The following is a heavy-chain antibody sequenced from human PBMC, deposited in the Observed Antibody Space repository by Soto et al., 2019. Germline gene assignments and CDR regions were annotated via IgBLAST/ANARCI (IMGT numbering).Heavy chain of an antibody. CDR3: ARDLSSGWLRG. CDR1: GYTFTCYG. V-gene: IGHV1-18*01. D-gene: IGHD6-19*01. J-gene: IGHJ4*02. Sequence: ASVKVSCKASGYTFTCYGISWVRQAPGQGPEWMGWISAYNGNTNYAQKLQGRVTMTTDTSTSTAYMELRSLRSDDTAVYYCARDLSSGWLRGWGQGTLVTVSS. CDR2: ISAYNGNT.